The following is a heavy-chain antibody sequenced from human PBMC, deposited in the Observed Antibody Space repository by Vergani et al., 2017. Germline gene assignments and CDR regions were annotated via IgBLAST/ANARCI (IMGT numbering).Heavy chain of an antibody. CDR2: ISYDGSNK. D-gene: IGHD2-2*01. V-gene: IGHV3-30-3*01. J-gene: IGHJ6*02. Sequence: QVQLVESGGGVVQPGRSLRLSCAASGFTFSSYAMHWVRQAPGKGLEWVAVISYDGSNKYYADSVKGRFTISRDNAKNSLYLQMNSLRAEDTAVYYCARVDDCSSTSWYVGYYYYGMDVWGQXP. CDR3: ARVDDCSSTSWYVGYYYYGMDV. CDR1: GFTFSSYA.